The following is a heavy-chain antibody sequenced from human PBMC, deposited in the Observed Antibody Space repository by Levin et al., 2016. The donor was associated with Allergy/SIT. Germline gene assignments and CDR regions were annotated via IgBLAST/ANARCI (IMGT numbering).Heavy chain of an antibody. D-gene: IGHD6-19*01. V-gene: IGHV3-53*01. Sequence: VRQAPGKGLEWVSVIYSGGSTYYADSVKGRFTISRDNSKNTLYLQMNSLRAEDTAVYYCARDSPWYSSGQYYGMDVWGQGTTVTVSS. CDR3: ARDSPWYSSGQYYGMDV. CDR2: IYSGGST. J-gene: IGHJ6*02.